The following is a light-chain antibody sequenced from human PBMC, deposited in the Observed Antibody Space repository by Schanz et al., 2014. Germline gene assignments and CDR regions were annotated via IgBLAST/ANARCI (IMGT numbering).Light chain of an antibody. Sequence: QSALTQPASVSGSPGQSITISCTGTSSDVGNYNLVSWYQQHPGKAPKLMIYEGSRRPSGVSNRFSGSKSGNTASLTISGLQGEDEADYYCSSYPSSSTWVFGGGTKLTVL. CDR2: EGS. CDR3: SSYPSSSTWV. J-gene: IGLJ3*02. V-gene: IGLV2-14*02. CDR1: SSDVGNYNL.